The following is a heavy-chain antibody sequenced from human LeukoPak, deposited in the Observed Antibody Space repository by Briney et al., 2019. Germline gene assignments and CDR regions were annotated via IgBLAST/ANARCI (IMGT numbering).Heavy chain of an antibody. V-gene: IGHV3-23*01. Sequence: PGGSLRLSCAASGFTFSSYAMSWVRQAPGKGLEWVSAISGSGGSTYYADSVKGRFTISRDNSKNTLYLQTNSLRAEDTAVYYCAKEPIAVAGYRAEYFQHWGQGTLVTVSS. D-gene: IGHD6-19*01. CDR3: AKEPIAVAGYRAEYFQH. CDR2: ISGSGGST. J-gene: IGHJ1*01. CDR1: GFTFSSYA.